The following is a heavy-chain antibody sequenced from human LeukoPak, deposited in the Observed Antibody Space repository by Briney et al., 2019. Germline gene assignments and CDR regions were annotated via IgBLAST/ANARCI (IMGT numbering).Heavy chain of an antibody. V-gene: IGHV3-23*01. J-gene: IGHJ4*02. CDR1: GFTFSSYA. CDR3: AKDARGAYDFWSGYYYFDY. Sequence: HAGGSLRLSCAASGFTFSSYAMSWVRQAPGKGLEWVSAISGSGGSTYYADSVKGRFTISRDNSKNTLYLQMNSLRAEDTAVYYCAKDARGAYDFWSGYYYFDYWGQGTLVTVSS. D-gene: IGHD3-3*01. CDR2: ISGSGGST.